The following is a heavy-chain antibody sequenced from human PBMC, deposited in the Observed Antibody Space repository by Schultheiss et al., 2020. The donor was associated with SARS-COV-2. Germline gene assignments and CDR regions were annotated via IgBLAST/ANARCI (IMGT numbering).Heavy chain of an antibody. V-gene: IGHV4-34*01. CDR3: AKPTLFGGRDYYYYYMDV. D-gene: IGHD2-15*01. J-gene: IGHJ6*03. CDR2: INHSGST. Sequence: SETLSLTCAVYGGSFSGYYWSWIRQPPGKGLEWIGEINHSGSTNYNPSLKSRVTISVDTSKNQFSLKLSSVTAADTAVYYCAKPTLFGGRDYYYYYMDVWGKGTTVTVSS. CDR1: GGSFSGYY.